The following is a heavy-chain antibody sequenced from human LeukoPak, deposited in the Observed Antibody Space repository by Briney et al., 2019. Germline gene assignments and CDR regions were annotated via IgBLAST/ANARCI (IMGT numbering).Heavy chain of an antibody. V-gene: IGHV3-21*01. CDR3: ARELELWGFDY. Sequence: GGSLRLSCAASGFTFSSYSMNWVRQAPGKGLEWVSSISSSSSYIYYADSVKGRFTISRDNAKNSLYLQTNSLRAEDTAVYYCARELELWGFDYWRQGTMVTVSS. CDR2: ISSSSSYI. J-gene: IGHJ4*02. D-gene: IGHD1-7*01. CDR1: GFTFSSYS.